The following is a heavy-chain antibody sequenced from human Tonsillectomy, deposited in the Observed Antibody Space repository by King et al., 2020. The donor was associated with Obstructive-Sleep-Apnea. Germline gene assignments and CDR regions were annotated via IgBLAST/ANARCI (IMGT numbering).Heavy chain of an antibody. CDR3: AKAGDIVVVPAAMMLPYSSYGMDV. Sequence: VQLVQSGGGVVQPGRSLRLSCAASGFTFINYGMHWVRQAPGKGLEWVAFIQYDGSNQYYADSVKGRFTISRDDSKNTLYLQMNSLRAEDTAVYYCAKAGDIVVVPAAMMLPYSSYGMDVWGQGTTVTVSS. CDR1: GFTFINYG. V-gene: IGHV3-30*02. J-gene: IGHJ6*02. D-gene: IGHD2-2*01. CDR2: IQYDGSNQ.